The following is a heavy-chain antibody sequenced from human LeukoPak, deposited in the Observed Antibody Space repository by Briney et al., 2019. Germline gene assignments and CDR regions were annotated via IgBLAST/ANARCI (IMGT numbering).Heavy chain of an antibody. J-gene: IGHJ4*02. CDR1: GFTLSDHE. V-gene: IGHV3-72*01. Sequence: PGTSLGLSCAASGFTLSDHEMDWVRQAPGKGLEWVGRSRNKINNYTTKYAASVKGTLTISRDDSRNSLYLQMNSLKTEDTAVYYCVAMLRGVGYWGQGTLVTVSS. CDR3: VAMLRGVGY. CDR2: SRNKINNYTT. D-gene: IGHD3-10*01.